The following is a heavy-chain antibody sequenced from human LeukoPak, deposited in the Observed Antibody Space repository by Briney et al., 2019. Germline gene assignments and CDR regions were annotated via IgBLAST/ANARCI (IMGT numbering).Heavy chain of an antibody. V-gene: IGHV1-8*03. CDR3: ARGRTPGTYSSRALDP. CDR2: MNPNSGNT. Sequence: ASVKVSCKASGYTFTSYDINWVRQATGQGLEWMGWMNPNSGNTGYAQKFQGRVTITRNTSISTAYMELSSLRSEDTAVYYCARGRTPGTYSSRALDPWGQGTLVTVSS. D-gene: IGHD6-19*01. CDR1: GYTFTSYD. J-gene: IGHJ5*02.